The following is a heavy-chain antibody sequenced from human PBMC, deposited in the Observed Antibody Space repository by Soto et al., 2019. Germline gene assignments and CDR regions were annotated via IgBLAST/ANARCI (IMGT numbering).Heavy chain of an antibody. D-gene: IGHD6-6*01. CDR2: INTGNGNT. V-gene: IGHV1-3*04. Sequence: VNVSPPASGYTINPYAMHWVRQVPGQRLEWMGWINTGNGNTKYSQKFQARVTITRDTSATSASTVYMEVSSLRSEDTAIYYCARDSSSWGIFSSPYYYGMYGCGHGTTYTLS. CDR1: GYTINPYA. J-gene: IGHJ6*02. CDR3: ARDSSSWGIFSSPYYYGMYG.